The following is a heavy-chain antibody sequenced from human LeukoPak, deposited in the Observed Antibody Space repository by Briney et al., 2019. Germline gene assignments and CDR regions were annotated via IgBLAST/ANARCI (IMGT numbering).Heavy chain of an antibody. CDR1: GFTFSSYS. V-gene: IGHV3-48*02. CDR3: ARDDRGEFTY. D-gene: IGHD3-10*01. Sequence: GGSLRLSCAASGFTFSSYSMNRVRQAPGQGLEWVSDISSSSSAIYYADSVKGRFTISRDNAKNSLYLQMNSLRDEDTAMYYCARDDRGEFTYWGQGTLVTVSS. CDR2: ISSSSSAI. J-gene: IGHJ4*02.